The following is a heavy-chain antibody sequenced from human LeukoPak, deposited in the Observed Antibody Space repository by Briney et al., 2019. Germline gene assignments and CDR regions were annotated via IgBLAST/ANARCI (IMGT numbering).Heavy chain of an antibody. CDR1: GLTVSSNC. Sequence: GGSLRLSCAASGLTVSSNCMSWVRQAPGKGLEWVSLIYSGGSTYYTDSVKGRFTISRDNSKNTLYLQMNSLRAEDTAVYYCARGAHKRDDYGGFFDYWGQGTLVTVSS. J-gene: IGHJ4*02. CDR3: ARGAHKRDDYGGFFDY. V-gene: IGHV3-53*01. D-gene: IGHD4-23*01. CDR2: IYSGGST.